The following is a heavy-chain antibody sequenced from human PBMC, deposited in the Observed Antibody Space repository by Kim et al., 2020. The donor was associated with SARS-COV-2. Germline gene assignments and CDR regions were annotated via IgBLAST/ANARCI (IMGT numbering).Heavy chain of an antibody. D-gene: IGHD4-17*01. J-gene: IGHJ4*02. Sequence: GGSLRLSCAASGFTFSSYSMNWVRQAPGKGLEWVSSISSSSSYIYYADSVKGRFTISRDNAKNSLYLQMNSLRAEDTAVYYCARGDYGDYYFDYWGQGTLVTVSS. CDR1: GFTFSSYS. CDR2: ISSSSSYI. V-gene: IGHV3-21*01. CDR3: ARGDYGDYYFDY.